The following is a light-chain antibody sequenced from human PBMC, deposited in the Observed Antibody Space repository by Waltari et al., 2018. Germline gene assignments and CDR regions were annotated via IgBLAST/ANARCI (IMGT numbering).Light chain of an antibody. CDR2: DVS. V-gene: IGLV2-14*03. CDR3: ISYRKGTTGNVA. Sequence: QSALTQPASVSGSLGQSITISCTGTNRDVGGYNFVSWYQQHPGKAPKLMIYDVSNRPAGVSSRFSGSKYGNTASLTISGLQAEDEADYHCISYRKGTTGNVALGGGTKVTVL. J-gene: IGLJ2*01. CDR1: NRDVGGYNF.